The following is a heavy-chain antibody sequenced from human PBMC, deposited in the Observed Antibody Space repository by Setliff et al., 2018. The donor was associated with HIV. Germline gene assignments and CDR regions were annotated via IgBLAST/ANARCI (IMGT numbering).Heavy chain of an antibody. J-gene: IGHJ4*02. D-gene: IGHD3-3*01. CDR1: GGSIGSGSFY. CDR3: ARHGLQYYDFWSGHPGGDTVGYFDY. Sequence: SETLSLTCTVTGGSIGSGSFYWRCIRQPAGKGLECVGHMRSSGSTNHNPSLKSQVIMSVDTSKKQFYLKLSSVTAADTAVYYCARHGLQYYDFWSGHPGGDTVGYFDYWGPGALVTVS. CDR2: MRSSGST. V-gene: IGHV4-61*09.